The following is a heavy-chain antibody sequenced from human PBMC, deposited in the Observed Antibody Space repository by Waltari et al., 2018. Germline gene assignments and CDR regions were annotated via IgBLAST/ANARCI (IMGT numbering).Heavy chain of an antibody. CDR2: IYYSGGT. J-gene: IGHJ3*02. Sequence: QLQLQESGPGLVKPSKTLSLTCTFSGVSISSSSNYWGWIRQPPGKGLEWIGSIYYSGGTYYNPSLKSRVTISVDTSKNQFSLKLSSVTAADTAVYYCARVSMVQGNAFDIWGQGTMVTVSS. CDR1: GVSISSSSNY. CDR3: ARVSMVQGNAFDI. D-gene: IGHD3-10*01. V-gene: IGHV4-39*07.